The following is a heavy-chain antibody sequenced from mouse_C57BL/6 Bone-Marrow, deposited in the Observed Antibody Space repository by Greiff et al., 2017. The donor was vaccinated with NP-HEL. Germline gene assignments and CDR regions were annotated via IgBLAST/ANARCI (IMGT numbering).Heavy chain of an antibody. CDR3: ARSGYDYDGPR. J-gene: IGHJ3*01. V-gene: IGHV1-85*01. Sequence: QVQLQQSGTELVKPGASVKLSCKASGYTFTSYDINWVKQRPGQGLEWIGWIYPRDGSTKYNEKFKGKATLTVDTSSSTAYMELHSLTSEDSAVYFCARSGYDYDGPRWGQGTLVTVSA. CDR2: IYPRDGST. D-gene: IGHD2-4*01. CDR1: GYTFTSYD.